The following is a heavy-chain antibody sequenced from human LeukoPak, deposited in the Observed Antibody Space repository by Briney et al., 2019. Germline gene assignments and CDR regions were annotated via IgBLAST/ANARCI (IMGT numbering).Heavy chain of an antibody. D-gene: IGHD1-20*01. CDR2: ISAYNGNT. CDR3: ARSNWNDVDGAFDI. Sequence: ASVKVSCKASGYTFTSYGISWVRQAPGQGLEWMGWISAYNGNTNYAQKLQGRVTMTTDTSTSTAYMELRSLRSDDTAVYYCARSNWNDVDGAFDIWGLGTMVTVSS. CDR1: GYTFTSYG. J-gene: IGHJ3*02. V-gene: IGHV1-18*01.